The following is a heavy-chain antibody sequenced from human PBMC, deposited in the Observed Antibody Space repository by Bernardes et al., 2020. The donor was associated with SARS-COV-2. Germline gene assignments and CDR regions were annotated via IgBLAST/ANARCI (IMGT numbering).Heavy chain of an antibody. D-gene: IGHD1-26*01. J-gene: IGHJ4*02. Sequence: GSLRLSCAASGFDLSSHWMNWVRQVPGKGLVWLSHIDRDGTSASYASSVAGRFSISRDNAKNTLYLQMDSLTVEDTAIYFCARGLGVPTTMWGQGTLVTVSS. V-gene: IGHV3-74*01. CDR1: GFDLSSHW. CDR2: IDRDGTSA. CDR3: ARGLGVPTTM.